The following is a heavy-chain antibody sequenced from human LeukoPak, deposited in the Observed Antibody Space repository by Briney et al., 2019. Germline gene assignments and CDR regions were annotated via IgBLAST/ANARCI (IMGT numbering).Heavy chain of an antibody. V-gene: IGHV1-46*01. CDR2: INPSGGST. D-gene: IGHD2-2*01. J-gene: IGHJ3*02. CDR3: AKDPRFSYCSSTTCAYAFDI. CDR1: GYTFTSYY. Sequence: GASVKVSCKASGYTFTSYYMHWVRQAPGQGLEWMGIINPSGGSTSYAQKFQGRVTMTRDTSTSTVYMELSSLRSEDTAVYYCAKDPRFSYCSSTTCAYAFDIWGQGTMVTVSS.